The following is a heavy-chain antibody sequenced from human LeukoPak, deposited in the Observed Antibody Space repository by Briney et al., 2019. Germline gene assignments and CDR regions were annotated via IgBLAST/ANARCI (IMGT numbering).Heavy chain of an antibody. CDR2: ISSSSSTI. J-gene: IGHJ5*02. D-gene: IGHD3-22*01. Sequence: GGSLRLSCAASGFTFSSYSMNWVRQAPGKGLEWVSYISSSSSTIYYADSVKGRFTISRDNAKNSLYLQMNSLRAEDTAVYYCARDEGSGYYFNWFDPWGQGTLVTVSS. CDR3: ARDEGSGYYFNWFDP. V-gene: IGHV3-48*01. CDR1: GFTFSSYS.